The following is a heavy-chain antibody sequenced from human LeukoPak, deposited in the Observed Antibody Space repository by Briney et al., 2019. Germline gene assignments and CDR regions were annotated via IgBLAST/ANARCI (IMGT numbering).Heavy chain of an antibody. CDR2: IYYSGST. CDR1: GGSLSSYY. CDR3: ARSRSGYRYGMDV. V-gene: IGHV4-59*01. D-gene: IGHD3-22*01. J-gene: IGHJ6*02. Sequence: SETLSLTCTVSGGSLSSYYWSWIRQPPGKGLEWIGYIYYSGSTNYNPSLKSRITISVDTSKSQFSLKLSSVTAADTAVYYCARSRSGYRYGMDVWGQGTTVTVSS.